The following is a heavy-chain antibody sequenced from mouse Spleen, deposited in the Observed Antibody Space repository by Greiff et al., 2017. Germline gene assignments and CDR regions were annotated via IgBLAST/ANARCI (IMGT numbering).Heavy chain of an antibody. J-gene: IGHJ2*01. CDR2: IDPSDSYT. D-gene: IGHD2-3*01. Sequence: QVQLQQPGAELVMPGASVKLSCKASGYTFTSYWMHWVKQRPGQGLEWIGEIDPSDSYTNYNQKFKGKATLTVDKSSSTAYMQLSSLTSEDSAVYYCARYYDGYPFDYWGQGTTLTVSS. CDR3: ARYYDGYPFDY. CDR1: GYTFTSYW. V-gene: IGHV1-69*01.